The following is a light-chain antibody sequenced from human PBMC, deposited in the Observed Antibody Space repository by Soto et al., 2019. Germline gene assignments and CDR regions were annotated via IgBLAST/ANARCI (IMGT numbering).Light chain of an antibody. J-gene: IGKJ1*01. V-gene: IGKV1-5*03. CDR3: QHYNSYSEA. CDR1: QTISSW. CDR2: TAS. Sequence: DIQMTQSPSTLSGSVVDRVTITCRASQTISSWLAWYQQKPGKAPKLLIYTASTLKSGVPSRFSGSGSGTEFTLTISSLQPDHFATYYCQHYNSYSEAFGQGTKVDIK.